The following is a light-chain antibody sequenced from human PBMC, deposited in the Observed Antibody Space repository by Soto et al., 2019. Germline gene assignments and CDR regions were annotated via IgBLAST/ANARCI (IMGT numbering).Light chain of an antibody. CDR3: CSYAGSSTYV. CDR2: EAI. Sequence: QSALTQPASVSGSPGQSITISCTGTSSDVGSYNLVSWYQQHPGKAPKLMIYEAIKRPSGVSNRFSGSKSGNTASLTISGLQAEDEADDYCCSYAGSSTYVFGTGTKLTVL. J-gene: IGLJ1*01. V-gene: IGLV2-23*01. CDR1: SSDVGSYNL.